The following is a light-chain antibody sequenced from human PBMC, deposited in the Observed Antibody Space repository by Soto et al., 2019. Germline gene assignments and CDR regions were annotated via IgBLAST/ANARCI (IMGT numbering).Light chain of an antibody. CDR3: LSHTTSRTYV. CDR2: NFH. V-gene: IGLV2-14*03. Sequence: HPPCESCSPCHSITISCTGTSSDIGAYDYVSWYQQHPGTPPKLTIYNFHNRPSGASYRFSGSKSGNTASLTISGLQTEDEADYYCLSHTTSRTYVFGPGTKVTVL. CDR1: SSDIGAYDY. J-gene: IGLJ1*01.